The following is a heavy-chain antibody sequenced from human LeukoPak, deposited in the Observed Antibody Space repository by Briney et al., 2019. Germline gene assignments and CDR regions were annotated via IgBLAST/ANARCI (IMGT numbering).Heavy chain of an antibody. CDR2: ISWNSGSI. V-gene: IGHV3-9*01. J-gene: IGHJ4*02. CDR3: ARDPDSFDY. Sequence: AGGSLRLSCAASGFTFDDYAMHWVRQAPGKGLEWVSGISWNSGSIGYADSVKGRFTISRDNAKNSLYLQMNSLRAEDTAVYYCARDPDSFDYWGQGTLVTVSS. D-gene: IGHD3-3*01. CDR1: GFTFDDYA.